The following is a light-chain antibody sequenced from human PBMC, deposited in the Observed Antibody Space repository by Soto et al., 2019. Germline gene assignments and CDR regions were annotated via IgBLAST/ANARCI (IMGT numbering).Light chain of an antibody. V-gene: IGKV3-20*01. CDR3: QQYGSSPMYT. CDR2: GAS. CDR1: QVFSSSY. Sequence: EIVLTQSPGTLSLSPGERATLSCRASQVFSSSYLAWYQQKPGQAPRLLIYGASGRATGIPDRFSGSGSGTVFTLTISRLEPEDFAVYYCQQYGSSPMYTFGQGTKLEIK. J-gene: IGKJ2*01.